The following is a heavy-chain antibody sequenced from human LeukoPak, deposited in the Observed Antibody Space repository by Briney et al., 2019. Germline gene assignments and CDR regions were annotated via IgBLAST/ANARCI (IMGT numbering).Heavy chain of an antibody. CDR1: GYTFTSYD. J-gene: IGHJ6*02. CDR2: MNPNSGNT. D-gene: IGHD6-19*01. V-gene: IGHV1-8*01. Sequence: ASVKVSCKASGYTFTSYDISWVRQATGQGLEWMGWMNPNSGNTGYAQKFQGRVTMTRNTSISTAYMELSSLRSEDTAVYYCARGQGQWLVYYGMDVWGQGTTVTVSS. CDR3: ARGQGQWLVYYGMDV.